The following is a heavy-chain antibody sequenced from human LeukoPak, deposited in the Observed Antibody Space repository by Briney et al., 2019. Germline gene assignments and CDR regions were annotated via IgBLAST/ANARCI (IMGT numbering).Heavy chain of an antibody. CDR3: AKDGPNYSSSWYYFDY. J-gene: IGHJ4*02. D-gene: IGHD6-13*01. CDR2: ISGSGGST. Sequence: LSLSYAAAGFTFSSYGISWLRRAPGKGLEWVSAISGSGGSTYYADSVKGRFTISRDNSKNTLYLQMNSLRAEDTAVYYCAKDGPNYSSSWYYFDYWGQGTLVTVSS. CDR1: GFTFSSYG. V-gene: IGHV3-23*01.